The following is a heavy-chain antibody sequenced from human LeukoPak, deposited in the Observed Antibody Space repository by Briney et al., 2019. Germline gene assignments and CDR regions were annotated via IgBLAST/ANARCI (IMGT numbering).Heavy chain of an antibody. CDR2: TDPNSGNT. Sequence: ASVKVSCKASGYTFTSYGISWVRQAPGQGLEWMGWTDPNSGNTGYAQKFQGRVTMTRNTSIRTAYMELSRLRSDDTAVYYCARETRTTVTSPGYWGQGTLVTVSS. CDR3: ARETRTTVTSPGY. D-gene: IGHD4-17*01. V-gene: IGHV1-8*02. CDR1: GYTFTSYG. J-gene: IGHJ4*02.